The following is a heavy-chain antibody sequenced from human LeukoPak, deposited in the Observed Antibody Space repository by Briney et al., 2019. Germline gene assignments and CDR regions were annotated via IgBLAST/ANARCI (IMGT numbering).Heavy chain of an antibody. CDR1: GGSTSSYY. D-gene: IGHD6-13*01. CDR2: IYDSGST. Sequence: PSETLSLTCTVSGGSTSSYYWSWIRQPPGKGLEWIEYIYDSGSTNYNPSLKSRVTISVDTSKNQFSLKLSSVTAADTAVYYCAKGFSSSWYTGPNFDYWGLGTLVTVSS. CDR3: AKGFSSSWYTGPNFDY. V-gene: IGHV4-59*01. J-gene: IGHJ4*02.